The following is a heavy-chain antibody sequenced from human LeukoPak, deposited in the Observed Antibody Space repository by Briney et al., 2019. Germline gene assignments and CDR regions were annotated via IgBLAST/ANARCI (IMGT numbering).Heavy chain of an antibody. CDR2: ISAYNGNT. V-gene: IGHV1-18*01. CDR1: GYTFTSYG. J-gene: IGHJ6*03. Sequence: ASVKVSCKASGYTFTSYGISWVRQAPGQGLEWMGWISAYNGNTNYAQKLQGRVTMTTDTSTSTAYMELRSLRSDDTAVYYSARDYVAGRPYYYYYYMDVWGKGTTVTVSS. CDR3: ARDYVAGRPYYYYYYMDV. D-gene: IGHD6-19*01.